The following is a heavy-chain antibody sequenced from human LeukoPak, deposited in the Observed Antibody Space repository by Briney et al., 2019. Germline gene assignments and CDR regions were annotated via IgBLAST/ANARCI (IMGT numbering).Heavy chain of an antibody. V-gene: IGHV3-9*01. CDR1: GFTFDDYA. D-gene: IGHD3-10*01. CDR3: AKVGNYYGSGSYYHPIDY. CDR2: ISWNSGSI. Sequence: GRSLRLSCAASGFTFDDYAMHWVRQAPGKGLEWVSGISWNSGSIGYADSVKGRFTISRDNAKNSLYLQMNSLRAEDTALYYCAKVGNYYGSGSYYHPIDYWGQGTLVTVSS. J-gene: IGHJ4*02.